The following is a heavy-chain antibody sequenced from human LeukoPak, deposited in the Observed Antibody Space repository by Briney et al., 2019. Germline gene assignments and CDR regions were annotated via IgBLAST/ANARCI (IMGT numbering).Heavy chain of an antibody. CDR2: ISPNSGGT. Sequence: ASVNVSCKASGYTFTGYYMQWVRQAPGQGLEWIGWISPNSGGTKYAQKFQGRVTMTRDTSINTAYMELSTLRDDNTAVYYCARDYGSGDGMDVWGQGTTVTVSS. J-gene: IGHJ6*02. CDR1: GYTFTGYY. D-gene: IGHD3-10*01. CDR3: ARDYGSGDGMDV. V-gene: IGHV1-2*02.